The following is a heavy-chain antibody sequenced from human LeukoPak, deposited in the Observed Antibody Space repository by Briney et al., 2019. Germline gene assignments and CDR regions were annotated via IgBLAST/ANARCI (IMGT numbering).Heavy chain of an antibody. V-gene: IGHV3-74*01. J-gene: IGHJ5*02. CDR3: ARDLTVTSTCWFDR. CDR2: INNDGSST. D-gene: IGHD4-11*01. CDR1: GFTFSSYW. Sequence: PGGSLRLSCAASGFTFSSYWMHWVRQAPGKGLVWVSRINNDGSSTSYADSVKGRFTISRDNAKNSLYLQMNSLRAEDTAVYYCARDLTVTSTCWFDRWGQGTLVTVSS.